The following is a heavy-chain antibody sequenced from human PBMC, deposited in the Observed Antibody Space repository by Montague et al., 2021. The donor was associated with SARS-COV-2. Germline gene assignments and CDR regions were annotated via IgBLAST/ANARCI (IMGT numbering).Heavy chain of an antibody. V-gene: IGHV4-59*01. CDR3: ATDYGSGSYFDY. J-gene: IGHJ4*02. CDR2: MYYDGSP. CDR1: GGSISIYY. D-gene: IGHD3-10*01. Sequence: SETLSLTCTVSGGSISIYYWSWIRQPPGKGLEWIGYMYYDGSPKYNPSLRGRVTISVDKSKNQCSLKLSSVTAADTAVYYCATDYGSGSYFDYWGQGSLVTGSS.